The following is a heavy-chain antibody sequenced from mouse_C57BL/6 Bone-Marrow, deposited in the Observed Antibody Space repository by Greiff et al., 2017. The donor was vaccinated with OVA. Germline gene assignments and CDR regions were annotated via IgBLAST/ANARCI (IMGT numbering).Heavy chain of an antibody. J-gene: IGHJ4*01. V-gene: IGHV7-3*01. Sequence: EVKLVESGGGLVQPGGSLSLSCAASGFTFTDYYMSWVRQPPGKALEWLGFIRNKANGYTTEYSASVKGRFTISRDNSQFILYLQVNALRAEHSTTYYCAGYRGLRRGSYAMDYWGQGTSVTVSS. D-gene: IGHD2-4*01. CDR1: GFTFTDYY. CDR3: AGYRGLRRGSYAMDY. CDR2: IRNKANGYTT.